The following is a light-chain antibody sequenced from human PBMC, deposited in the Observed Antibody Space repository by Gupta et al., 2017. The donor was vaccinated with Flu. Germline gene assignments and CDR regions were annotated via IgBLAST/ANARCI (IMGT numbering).Light chain of an antibody. CDR3: QSANRRGTVRV. CDR1: AVPRQD. Sequence: GDAVPRQDAYWYQQKPGQAPVLVICIDTARPSWIPERFSGASSWTTVTLTISGGHAADEADYYCQSANRRGTVRVFGTGTKVTVV. V-gene: IGLV3-25*03. J-gene: IGLJ1*01. CDR2: IDT.